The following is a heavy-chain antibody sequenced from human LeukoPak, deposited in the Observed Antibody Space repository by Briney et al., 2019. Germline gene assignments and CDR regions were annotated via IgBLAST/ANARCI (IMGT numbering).Heavy chain of an antibody. V-gene: IGHV3-66*01. CDR2: IYSGGST. J-gene: IGHJ6*02. D-gene: IGHD5-12*01. Sequence: PGGSLRLSCAASGFTVSSNYMSWVRQAPGKGLEWVSDIYSGGSTYYADSVKGRFTISRDNSKNTLYLQMNSLRAEDTAVYYCARVPKRGYSGYDSHYYGMDVWGQGTTVTVSS. CDR1: GFTVSSNY. CDR3: ARVPKRGYSGYDSHYYGMDV.